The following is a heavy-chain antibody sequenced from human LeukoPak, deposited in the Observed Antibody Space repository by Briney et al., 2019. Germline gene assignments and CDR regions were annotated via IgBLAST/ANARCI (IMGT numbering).Heavy chain of an antibody. CDR3: SAIVVGVAAAGTSDY. J-gene: IGHJ4*02. D-gene: IGHD6-13*01. V-gene: IGHV1-2*06. CDR1: GYTFTGYY. Sequence: GASVKVSCKASGYTFTGYYMHWVRQAPGQGLEWMGRINPNSGGTNYAQKFQGRVTMTRDTSISTAYMELSGLRSDDTAVYYCSAIVVGVAAAGTSDYWGQGTLVTVSS. CDR2: INPNSGGT.